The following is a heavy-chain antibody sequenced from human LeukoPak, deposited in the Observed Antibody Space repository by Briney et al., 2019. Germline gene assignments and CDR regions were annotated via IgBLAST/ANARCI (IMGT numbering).Heavy chain of an antibody. Sequence: GGSLRLSCAASGFTFSSYSMNWVRQAPGKWLEWVSSISSSSSYIYYADSVKGRFTISRDNAKNSLYLQMNSLRAEDTAVYYCARDTKNYYYDSSGTDYWGQGTLVTVSS. V-gene: IGHV3-21*01. CDR1: GFTFSSYS. CDR3: ARDTKNYYYDSSGTDY. CDR2: ISSSSSYI. D-gene: IGHD3-22*01. J-gene: IGHJ4*02.